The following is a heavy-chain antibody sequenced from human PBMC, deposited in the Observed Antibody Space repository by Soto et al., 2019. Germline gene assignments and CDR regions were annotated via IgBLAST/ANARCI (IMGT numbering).Heavy chain of an antibody. D-gene: IGHD3-10*01. V-gene: IGHV4-31*03. CDR2: IYYYGNT. J-gene: IGHJ5*02. CDR1: GGSISSGGYY. CDR3: ARAGGFNWFDP. Sequence: ASETLSLTCTVSGGSISSGGYYWSWIRQHPGKGLEWIGYIYYYGNTYYNPSLKSRVTISVDTSKNQFSLKLSSVTAADTALYYCARAGGFNWFDPWGQGTLVTVS.